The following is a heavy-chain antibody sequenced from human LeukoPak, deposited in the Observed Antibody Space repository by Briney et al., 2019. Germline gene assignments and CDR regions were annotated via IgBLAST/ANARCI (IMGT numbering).Heavy chain of an antibody. J-gene: IGHJ4*02. CDR2: IISSGSAI. CDR3: VREGWNDDLDY. V-gene: IGHV3-48*03. CDR1: GFTFSSYE. D-gene: IGHD1-1*01. Sequence: PGGSLRLSCAASGFTFSSYEINWVRQAPGKGLEWVSYIISSGSAIYYADSAKGRFTISRDNAKNSLYLQMNSLRAEDTAVYYCVREGWNDDLDYWGQGTLVTVSS.